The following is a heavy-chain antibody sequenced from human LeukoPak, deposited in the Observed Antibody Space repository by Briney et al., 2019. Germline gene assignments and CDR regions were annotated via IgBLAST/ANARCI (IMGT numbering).Heavy chain of an antibody. D-gene: IGHD5-12*01. CDR1: GVSVSSGTYY. Sequence: SETLSLTCTVSGVSVSSGTYYWGWIRQPPGKGLEWIGSIYYSGSTYYNPSLKSRVTISVDTSKNQFSLKLSSVTAADTAVYYCARHHSPYIVATIVWFDPWGQGTLVTVSS. CDR3: ARHHSPYIVATIVWFDP. V-gene: IGHV4-39*01. CDR2: IYYSGST. J-gene: IGHJ5*02.